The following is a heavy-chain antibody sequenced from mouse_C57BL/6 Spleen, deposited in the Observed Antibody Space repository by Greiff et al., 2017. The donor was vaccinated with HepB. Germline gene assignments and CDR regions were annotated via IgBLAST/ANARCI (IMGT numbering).Heavy chain of an antibody. CDR1: GYTFTSYW. D-gene: IGHD2-2*01. CDR2: INPSNGGT. CDR3: ARGPRGGYDFDY. Sequence: QVQLQQPGPELVKPGASVKLSCKASGYTFTSYWMHWVKQRPGHGLEWIGNINPSNGGTNYNEKFKSKATLTVDKSSSTAYMQLSSLTSEDSAVYYCARGPRGGYDFDYWGQGTTLTVSS. V-gene: IGHV1-53*01. J-gene: IGHJ2*01.